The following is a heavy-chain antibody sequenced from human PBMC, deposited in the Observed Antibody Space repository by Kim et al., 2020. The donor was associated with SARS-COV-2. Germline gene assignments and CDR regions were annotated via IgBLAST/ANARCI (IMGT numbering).Heavy chain of an antibody. J-gene: IGHJ4*02. V-gene: IGHV3-23*01. CDR3: AKVNHDDTTGYYTY. D-gene: IGHD3-22*01. Sequence: GGSLRLSCAASGFTFNNYAMSWVRQAPGKGLEWVSSTSGNGISTYYADSVKGRFTISRDNSENTLYLQLRSLRAEDTAIYYCAKVNHDDTTGYYTYWGLGALVTVSS. CDR1: GFTFNNYA. CDR2: TSGNGIST.